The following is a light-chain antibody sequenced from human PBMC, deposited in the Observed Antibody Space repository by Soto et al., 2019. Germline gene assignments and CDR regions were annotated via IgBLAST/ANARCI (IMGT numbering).Light chain of an antibody. V-gene: IGKV1-39*01. J-gene: IGKJ1*01. CDR2: AAS. CDR3: QQSYSTPWT. CDR1: QSISSY. Sequence: DIQMTQSPSSVSASVGDRVTITCRASQSISSYLNWYQQKPGQAPKLLIYAASSLQSGVPSRFSGSGSGTDFTLTISSLQPEDFATYYCQQSYSTPWTFGQGTKVDIK.